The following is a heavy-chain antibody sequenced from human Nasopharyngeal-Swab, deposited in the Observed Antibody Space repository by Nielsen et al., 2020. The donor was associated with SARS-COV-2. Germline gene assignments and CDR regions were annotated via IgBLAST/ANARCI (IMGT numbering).Heavy chain of an antibody. V-gene: IGHV1-69*13. D-gene: IGHD2-2*02. Sequence: SAQVSSKAAAGTFISYAIICVRQPPAQGLQWMGGIIPIFGTANYAQKFQGRVTITADESTRTAYMELSSLRTEDTAVYYCAAVVGYCSSTSCYTRVYYYYMDVWGKGTTVTVSS. J-gene: IGHJ6*03. CDR1: AGTFISYA. CDR3: AAVVGYCSSTSCYTRVYYYYMDV. CDR2: IIPIFGTA.